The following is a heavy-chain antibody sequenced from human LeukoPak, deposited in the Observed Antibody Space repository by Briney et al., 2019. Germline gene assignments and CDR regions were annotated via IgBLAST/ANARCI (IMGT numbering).Heavy chain of an antibody. V-gene: IGHV4-34*01. Sequence: KPSETLSLTCAVYGGSFSGYYWSWIRQPPGKGLEWIGEINHSGSTNYNPSLKSRVTISVDTSKNQFSLKLSSVTAADTAVYYCARVRGPPTKRWLHLFDCWGQGTLVTVSS. CDR3: ARVRGPPTKRWLHLFDC. CDR2: INHSGST. J-gene: IGHJ4*02. D-gene: IGHD5-24*01. CDR1: GGSFSGYY.